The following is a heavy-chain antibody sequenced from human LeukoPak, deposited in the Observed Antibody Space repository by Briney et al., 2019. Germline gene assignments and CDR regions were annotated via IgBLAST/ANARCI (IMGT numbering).Heavy chain of an antibody. CDR1: GFTFSFYG. Sequence: GGSLRLSCAASGFTFSFYGMTWVRRAPGKGLEWVSYISSGATTVYYADSVMGRFTVSRGNANNSLYLQMNSLRDEDTAMFYCARVGDGHSVNYLDSWGQGTLVTVSS. CDR2: ISSGATTV. J-gene: IGHJ4*02. V-gene: IGHV3-48*02. D-gene: IGHD5-24*01. CDR3: ARVGDGHSVNYLDS.